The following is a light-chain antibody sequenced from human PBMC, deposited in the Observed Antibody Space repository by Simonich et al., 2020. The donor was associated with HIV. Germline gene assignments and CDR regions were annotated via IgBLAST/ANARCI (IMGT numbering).Light chain of an antibody. CDR3: QQYNSYPYT. CDR1: QSISSY. CDR2: AAS. J-gene: IGKJ2*01. V-gene: IGKV1-39*01. Sequence: DIQMTQSPSSLSASVGDRVTITCRASQSISSYLNWYQQKPGKAPKLLIYAASSLKSGVPSRFSGSGSGTDFTLTISSLQPEDFATYYCQQYNSYPYTFGQGTKLEIK.